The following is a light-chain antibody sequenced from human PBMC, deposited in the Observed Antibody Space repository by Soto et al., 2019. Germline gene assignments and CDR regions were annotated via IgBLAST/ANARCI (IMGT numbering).Light chain of an antibody. J-gene: IGKJ5*01. CDR1: QSVSSN. Sequence: ELVMTQSPATLSVSPGERFTLSRLASQSVSSNLAWYQQKPGQAPRLLIYGASSRATGIPDRFSGSGSGTDFTLNIRRLEPEDFAVYYCQQRSNWPPITFGQGNDWRL. V-gene: IGKV3D-20*02. CDR2: GAS. CDR3: QQRSNWPPIT.